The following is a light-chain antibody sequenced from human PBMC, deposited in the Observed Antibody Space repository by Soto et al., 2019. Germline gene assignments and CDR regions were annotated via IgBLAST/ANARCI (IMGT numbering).Light chain of an antibody. CDR1: QTVSSNF. V-gene: IGKV3-20*01. Sequence: EIVLTQSPGTLSLSPGERGTLSCRASQTVSSNFLAWYQQKPGQAPRLLIFDASTRATGIPDRFTGSGSGTEFTLTISRLEPEDFAVYYCQFYGDPSKTFGQGTKVEIK. J-gene: IGKJ1*01. CDR3: QFYGDPSKT. CDR2: DAS.